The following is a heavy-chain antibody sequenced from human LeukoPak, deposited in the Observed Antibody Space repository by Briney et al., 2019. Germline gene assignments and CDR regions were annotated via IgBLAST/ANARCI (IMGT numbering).Heavy chain of an antibody. D-gene: IGHD3-22*01. J-gene: IGHJ4*02. V-gene: IGHV3-30-3*01. CDR1: GFTFSSYA. CDR2: ISYDGSNK. Sequence: GGSLRLSCAASGFTFSSYAMHWVRQAPGKGLEWVAVISYDGSNKYYADSVKGRFTISRDNFKNTLYLQMNSLRAEDTAVYYCAKGYYDSSGYPEAFDYWGQGTLVTVSS. CDR3: AKGYYDSSGYPEAFDY.